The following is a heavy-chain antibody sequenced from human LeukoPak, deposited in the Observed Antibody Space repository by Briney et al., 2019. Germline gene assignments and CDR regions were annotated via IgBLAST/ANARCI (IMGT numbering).Heavy chain of an antibody. D-gene: IGHD4-17*01. CDR2: IWCGGSNK. CDR1: GFTFSTCA. J-gene: IGHJ4*02. Sequence: GRSLRLSCTASGFTFSTCAMHWVRQAPGKGLEWVAVIWCGGSNKYYADSVKGRFTISRDNSKNTLYLQMNSLRVDDTAVYYCARDTSISTVTTQYFWGQGTLVTVSS. V-gene: IGHV3-33*01. CDR3: ARDTSISTVTTQYF.